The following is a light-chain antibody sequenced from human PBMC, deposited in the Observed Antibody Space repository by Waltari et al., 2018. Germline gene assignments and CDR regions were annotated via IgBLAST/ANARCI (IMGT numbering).Light chain of an antibody. J-gene: IGKJ4*01. CDR1: QTVRTTY. CDR2: GAS. V-gene: IGKV3-20*01. Sequence: CRASQTVRTTYLAWYQQKPGQAPTLLIYGASSRATGIPDRFSGSGSGTDFSLTISSLEPEDFAVYYCQQYDISPLTFGGGIKVEIK. CDR3: QQYDISPLT.